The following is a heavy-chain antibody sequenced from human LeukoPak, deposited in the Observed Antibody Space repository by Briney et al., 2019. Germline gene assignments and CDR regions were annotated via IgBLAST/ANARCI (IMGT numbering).Heavy chain of an antibody. CDR3: AREAGYYGSGRNAFDI. V-gene: IGHV3-30-3*01. CDR1: GFTFSSYA. D-gene: IGHD3-10*01. CDR2: ISYDGSNK. Sequence: GRSLRLSCAASGFTFSSYAMHWVRQAPGKGLEWVAVISYDGSNKYYADSVKGRFTISRDNSKNTLYLQMNSLRAEDTAVYYCAREAGYYGSGRNAFDIWGQGTMVTVSS. J-gene: IGHJ3*02.